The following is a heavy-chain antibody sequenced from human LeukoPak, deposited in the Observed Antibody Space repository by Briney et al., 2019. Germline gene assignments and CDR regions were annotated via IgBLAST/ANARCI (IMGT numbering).Heavy chain of an antibody. CDR2: ISGSGGST. CDR3: AKLDFWSGYHNYFDY. Sequence: GGSLRLSRAASGFTFSSYAMSWVRQAPGKGLEWVSAISGSGGSTYYADSVKGRFTISRDNSRNTLYLQMNSLRAEDTAVYYCAKLDFWSGYHNYFDYWGQGTLVTVSS. V-gene: IGHV3-23*01. D-gene: IGHD3-3*01. CDR1: GFTFSSYA. J-gene: IGHJ4*02.